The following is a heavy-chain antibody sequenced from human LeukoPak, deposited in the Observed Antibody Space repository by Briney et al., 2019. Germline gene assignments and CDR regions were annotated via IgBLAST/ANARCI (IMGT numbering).Heavy chain of an antibody. Sequence: GSLRLSCAVSGFTFSSYSMNWVRQAPGKGLEWVSYISISSTTIYYADSVRGRFTISRDNAKNSLYLQMNSLRAEDTAVYYCAELGITMIGGVWGKGTTVTISS. CDR3: AELGITMIGGV. J-gene: IGHJ6*04. CDR2: ISISSTTI. D-gene: IGHD3-10*02. V-gene: IGHV3-48*04. CDR1: GFTFSSYS.